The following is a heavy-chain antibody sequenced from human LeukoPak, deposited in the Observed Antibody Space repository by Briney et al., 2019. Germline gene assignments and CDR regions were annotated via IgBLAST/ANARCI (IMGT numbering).Heavy chain of an antibody. J-gene: IGHJ4*02. D-gene: IGHD3-22*01. CDR2: ISYDGSNK. V-gene: IGHV3-30*18. CDR3: VKDLYYYDSSGYFFDR. CDR1: GFTFSSYG. Sequence: PGGSLRLSCAASGFTFSSYGMHWVRQAPGKGLEWVAVISYDGSNKYYADSVKGRFTISRDNSKNTLYLQMNSLRAEDTAVYYCVKDLYYYDSSGYFFDRWGQGTLVTVSS.